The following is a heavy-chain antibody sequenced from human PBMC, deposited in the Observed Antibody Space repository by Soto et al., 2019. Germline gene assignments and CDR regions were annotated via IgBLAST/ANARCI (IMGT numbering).Heavy chain of an antibody. CDR3: ARRRYSGGDCYTQSYDGMVV. V-gene: IGHV1-69*02. CDR1: GDTFSSYT. D-gene: IGHD2-21*02. Sequence: QVQLVQSGPEVKKPGSSVRISCRSGGDTFSSYTVSWVRQTPGQGLEWMGRIIPVRGVTNYSRKFKGRLPNTAAKSTSTVHMELGSLKSEHTARYYCARRRYSGGDCYTQSYDGMVVWGQGPSVIVSS. J-gene: IGHJ6*02. CDR2: IIPVRGVT.